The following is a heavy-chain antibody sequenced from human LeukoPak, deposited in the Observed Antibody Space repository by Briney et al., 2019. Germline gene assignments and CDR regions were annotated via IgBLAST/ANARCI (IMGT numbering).Heavy chain of an antibody. V-gene: IGHV4-34*01. J-gene: IGHJ4*02. CDR3: ARSPATSWSNFDY. D-gene: IGHD2-2*01. Sequence: SETLSLTCAVYVESFSDHYWTWIRQPPGKGLEWIGEIHHSGSTTYRLSLKSRVTISVDRSKNQFSLKLTSVTAANTAVYYCARSPATSWSNFDYWGQGSLVTVSS. CDR2: IHHSGST. CDR1: VESFSDHY.